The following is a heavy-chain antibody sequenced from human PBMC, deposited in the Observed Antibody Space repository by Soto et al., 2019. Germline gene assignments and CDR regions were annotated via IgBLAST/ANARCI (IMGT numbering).Heavy chain of an antibody. CDR2: IYYSGST. J-gene: IGHJ5*02. CDR1: GGSVSSGSYY. V-gene: IGHV4-61*01. Sequence: SETLSLTCTVSGGSVSSGSYYWSWIRQPPGKGLEWIGYIYYSGSTNYNPSLKSRVTISVDTSKNQFSLKLSSVTAADTALYYCARGSTYCTNGVCFRPTWFDPWGQGTRVTVSS. D-gene: IGHD2-8*01. CDR3: ARGSTYCTNGVCFRPTWFDP.